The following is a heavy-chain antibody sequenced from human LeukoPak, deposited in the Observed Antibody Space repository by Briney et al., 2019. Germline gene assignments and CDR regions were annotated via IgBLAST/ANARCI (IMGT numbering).Heavy chain of an antibody. CDR2: IYHSGST. CDR3: ARDLLYGGKSLRYFDL. D-gene: IGHD4-23*01. J-gene: IGHJ2*01. Sequence: SETLSLTCTVSGGSISSSSYYWGWIRQPPGTGLEWIGSIYHSGSTYYNTSLKSRVTISVDTSKNQFSLKLTSVTAADTAVYYCARDLLYGGKSLRYFDLWGRGTLVTVSS. CDR1: GGSISSSSYY. V-gene: IGHV4-39*07.